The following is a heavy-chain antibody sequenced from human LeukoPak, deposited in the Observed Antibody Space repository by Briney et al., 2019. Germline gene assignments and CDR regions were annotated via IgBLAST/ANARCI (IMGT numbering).Heavy chain of an antibody. CDR3: AKGGVLLWFGDKFDY. CDR2: ISGSGGST. V-gene: IGHV3-23*01. J-gene: IGHJ4*02. D-gene: IGHD3-10*01. Sequence: GGSLRLSCAASGFTFSSYGMSWVRQAPGKGLEWVSAISGSGGSTYYADSVKGRFTISRDNSKNTLYLQMNSLRAEDRAVYYCAKGGVLLWFGDKFDYWGQGTLVTVSS. CDR1: GFTFSSYG.